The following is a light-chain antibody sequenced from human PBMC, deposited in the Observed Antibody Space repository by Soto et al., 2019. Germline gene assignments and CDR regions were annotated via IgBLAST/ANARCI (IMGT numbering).Light chain of an antibody. V-gene: IGLV2-14*01. J-gene: IGLJ1*01. CDR3: SSYTSSSTYV. CDR2: DVS. CDR1: SSDVGGYNY. Sequence: QSVLTQPASVSGSPGQSITISCTGTSSDVGGYNYVSWYQQHPGKAPKLMIYDVSNRPSGVSNRFSGSKSGNTASLTSSGLQAEDEADYYCSSYTSSSTYVFGTGTKLTVL.